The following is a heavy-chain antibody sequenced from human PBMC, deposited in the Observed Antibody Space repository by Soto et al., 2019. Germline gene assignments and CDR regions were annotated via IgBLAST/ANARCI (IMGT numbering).Heavy chain of an antibody. V-gene: IGHV4-59*02. J-gene: IGHJ4*01. Sequence: PSGTLALTCTVSGDSDTGHYWSWTPQPPGKGLEWIGYIYYNGNINYTPSLRSRVTISVDTSRSQFSLKLSSVTAADPAVYYCATHRYNVGWEHFDSWGPVSLSPVS. D-gene: IGHD1-20*01. CDR1: GDSDTGHY. CDR2: IYYNGNI. CDR3: ATHRYNVGWEHFDS.